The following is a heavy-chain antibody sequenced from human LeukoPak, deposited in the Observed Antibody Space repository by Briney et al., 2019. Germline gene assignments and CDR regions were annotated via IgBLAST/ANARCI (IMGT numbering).Heavy chain of an antibody. CDR3: ARDYGDYVAAFDY. V-gene: IGHV3-33*01. CDR1: GFTFSSYG. D-gene: IGHD4-17*01. Sequence: GSLRLSCAASGFTFSSYGMHWVRQAPGKGLEWVAVIWYDGSNKYYADSVKGRFTISRDNSKNTLYLQMNSLRAEDTAVYYCARDYGDYVAAFDYWGQGTLVTVSS. CDR2: IWYDGSNK. J-gene: IGHJ4*02.